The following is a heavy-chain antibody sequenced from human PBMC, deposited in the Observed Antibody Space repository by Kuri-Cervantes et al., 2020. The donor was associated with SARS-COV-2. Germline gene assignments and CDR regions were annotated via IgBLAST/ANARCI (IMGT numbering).Heavy chain of an antibody. CDR2: ISYDGSNK. CDR1: GFTFSSYG. CDR3: AREGYYGGSGYYDY. D-gene: IGHD3-22*01. J-gene: IGHJ4*02. Sequence: GESLKISCAASGFTFSSYGMHWVRQAPGKGLEWVAVISYDGSNKYYADSVKGQFTISRDNSKNTLYLQMNSPRAEDTAMYYCAREGYYGGSGYYDYWGQGTLVTVSS. V-gene: IGHV3-30*03.